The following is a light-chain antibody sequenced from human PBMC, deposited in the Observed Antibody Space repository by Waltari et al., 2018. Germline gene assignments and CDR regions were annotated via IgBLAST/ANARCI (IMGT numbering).Light chain of an antibody. J-gene: IGKJ1*01. CDR2: KAS. CDR1: QSISSW. Sequence: DIQMTQSPSTLSASVGDRVTITCRASQSISSWLAWYQQKPGKAPKLLIYKASSLESGVPSRFSGSGSGTEFTLHISSLQPDDFAIYYCQQYKSSPKTFGQGTKVEIK. V-gene: IGKV1-5*03. CDR3: QQYKSSPKT.